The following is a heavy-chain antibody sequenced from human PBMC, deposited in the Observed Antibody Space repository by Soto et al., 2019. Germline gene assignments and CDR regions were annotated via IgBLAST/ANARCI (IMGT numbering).Heavy chain of an antibody. CDR3: AREKRNWYYYDSSGSLDAFDI. V-gene: IGHV3-33*01. CDR2: IWYDGSNK. J-gene: IGHJ3*02. Sequence: PGGSLRLSCAASGFTFSSYGMHWVRQAPGKWLEWVAVIWYDGSNKYYADSVKGRFTISRDNSKNTLYLQMNSLRAEDTAVYYCAREKRNWYYYDSSGSLDAFDIWGQGXMVTV. D-gene: IGHD3-22*01. CDR1: GFTFSSYG.